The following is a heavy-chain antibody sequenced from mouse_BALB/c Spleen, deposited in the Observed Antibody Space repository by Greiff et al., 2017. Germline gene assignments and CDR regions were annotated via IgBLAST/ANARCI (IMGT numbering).Heavy chain of an antibody. CDR3: ARGDGPLRGYYAMDY. CDR1: GYAFTNYL. V-gene: IGHV1-54*01. J-gene: IGHJ4*01. CDR2: INPGSGGT. Sequence: VQLVESGAELVRPGTSVKVSCKASGYAFTNYLIEWVKQRPGQGLEWIGVINPGSGGTNYNEKFKGKATLTADKSSSTAYMQLSSLTSDDSAVYFCARGDGPLRGYYAMDYWGQGTSVTVSS. D-gene: IGHD1-1*01.